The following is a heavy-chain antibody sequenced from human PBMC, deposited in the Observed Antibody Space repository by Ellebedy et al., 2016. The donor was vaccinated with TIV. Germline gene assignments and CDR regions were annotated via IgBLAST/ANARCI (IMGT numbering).Heavy chain of an antibody. V-gene: IGHV4-34*01. CDR3: ARRPGYYYYYYMDV. Sequence: SETLSLTXAVYGGSFSGYYWSWIRQPPGKGLEWIGEINHSGSTNYSPSLKSRVTISVDTSKNQFSLKLSSVTAADTAVYYCARRPGYYYYYYMDVWGKGTTVTVSS. CDR1: GGSFSGYY. J-gene: IGHJ6*03. CDR2: INHSGST.